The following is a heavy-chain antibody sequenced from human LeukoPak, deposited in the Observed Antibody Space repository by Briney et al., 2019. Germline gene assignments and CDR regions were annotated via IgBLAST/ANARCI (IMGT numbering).Heavy chain of an antibody. CDR2: IYPGDSDT. CDR3: ARHQYYYDTRGYYIDY. V-gene: IGHV5-51*01. D-gene: IGHD3-22*01. J-gene: IGHJ4*02. CDR1: GYIFSSYW. Sequence: GESLRISCKGSGYIFSSYWIGWVRQMPGEGLEWMGIIYPGDSDTRYSPSFQGQVTISADKSISTAYLQWNSLRASDTAMYYCARHQYYYDTRGYYIDYWGQGTLVTVSS.